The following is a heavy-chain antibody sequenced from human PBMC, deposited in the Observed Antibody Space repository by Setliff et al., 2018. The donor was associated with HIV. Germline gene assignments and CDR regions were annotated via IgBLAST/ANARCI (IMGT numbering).Heavy chain of an antibody. Sequence: PSETLSLTCTVSGGSITSGSYYWSWIRQPAGKGLEWIGRIYSNGRTTHNPSLKSRVTISRDTSENQFSLKLHSVTAADTAVYYCASGEDSGTYGEPYDSWGQGALVTVS. J-gene: IGHJ4*02. CDR1: GGSITSGSYY. V-gene: IGHV4-61*02. D-gene: IGHD1-26*01. CDR3: ASGEDSGTYGEPYDS. CDR2: IYSNGRT.